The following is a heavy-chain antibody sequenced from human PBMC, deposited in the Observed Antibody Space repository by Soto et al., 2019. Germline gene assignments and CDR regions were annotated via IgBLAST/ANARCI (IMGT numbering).Heavy chain of an antibody. Sequence: QVQLVESGGGVVQPGRSLRLSCVASGFTFSSCAMHWVRQVPGXXLEWLAVVTHDGTLYPYADSVKGRFSISRDNSRKTLYLQMNGLRPEDTAVYYCVKDRSDTWSFDYWGQGTLVTVSS. CDR3: VKDRSDTWSFDY. J-gene: IGHJ4*02. CDR2: VTHDGTLY. V-gene: IGHV3-30*18. D-gene: IGHD2-8*02. CDR1: GFTFSSCA.